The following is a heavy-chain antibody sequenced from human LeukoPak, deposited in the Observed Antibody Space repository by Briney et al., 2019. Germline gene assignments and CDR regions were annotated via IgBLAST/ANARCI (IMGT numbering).Heavy chain of an antibody. J-gene: IGHJ5*02. CDR2: INPSGGTT. D-gene: IGHD3-16*02. Sequence: ASXKVSCKASGYTFTTYYMHWVRQAPGQGREWMAIINPSGGTTDYAQKFHGRITVNRDTSTSTVYMELTSLTSEDTAVYYCARDALSYDYSWGSYRHLGIDPWGQGTLVTVSS. CDR1: GYTFTTYY. CDR3: ARDALSYDYSWGSYRHLGIDP. V-gene: IGHV1-46*01.